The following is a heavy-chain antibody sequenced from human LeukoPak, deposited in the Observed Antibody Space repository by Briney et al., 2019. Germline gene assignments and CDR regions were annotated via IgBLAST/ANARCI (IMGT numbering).Heavy chain of an antibody. V-gene: IGHV4-59*08. Sequence: PSETLSLTCTVSGVSISSYYWSWIRQPPGKGLEWIGYIFYSGNTIFNPSLRSRVTISADTSKNHFSLRLRSVTAADTAVYYCARLAAISGSDYPDDWGQGTLVSVSS. D-gene: IGHD1-26*01. CDR1: GVSISSYY. CDR2: IFYSGNT. CDR3: ARLAAISGSDYPDD. J-gene: IGHJ4*02.